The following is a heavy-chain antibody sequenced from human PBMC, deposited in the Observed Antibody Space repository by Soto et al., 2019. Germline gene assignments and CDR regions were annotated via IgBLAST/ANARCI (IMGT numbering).Heavy chain of an antibody. Sequence: GESLKISCKGSRYNVTIYCITWGLQMPWKGLEWMGRIDPTDSYTNYSPSFQAHVTISADMSINTAYLQWSSLKASDTAMYYCAATHPLYTTSRGGSYGMDVWGQGTMVTVSS. CDR2: IDPTDSYT. CDR3: AATHPLYTTSRGGSYGMDV. J-gene: IGHJ6*02. D-gene: IGHD2-2*02. CDR1: RYNVTIYC. V-gene: IGHV5-10-1*01.